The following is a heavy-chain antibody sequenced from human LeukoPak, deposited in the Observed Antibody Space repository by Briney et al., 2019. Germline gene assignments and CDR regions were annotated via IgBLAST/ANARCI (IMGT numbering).Heavy chain of an antibody. CDR2: IQLSGNT. D-gene: IGHD1-1*01. V-gene: IGHV4-4*09. CDR3: ARLIRNWNDHFDP. Sequence: SETLSLTCTVSGDSFSGFSWSWIRQPAGKGLEWIGYIQLSGNTNYNPALKSRVSISLDTSKNQFSLHLRSVTAADTAVYYCARLIRNWNDHFDPWGQGTLVTVFS. CDR1: GDSFSGFS. J-gene: IGHJ5*02.